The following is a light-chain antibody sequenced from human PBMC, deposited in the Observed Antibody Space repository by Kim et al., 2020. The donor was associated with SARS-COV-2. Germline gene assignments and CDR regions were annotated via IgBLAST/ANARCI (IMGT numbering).Light chain of an antibody. CDR3: QAWDSSTAV. J-gene: IGLJ3*02. V-gene: IGLV3-1*01. CDR1: KLGDTY. Sequence: SYELTQPPSVSVSPGQTASITCSGDKLGDTYACWYQQKPGQPPVLVIYQDSKRPSGIPERFSGSNSGNTATLTISGTQAMDEADYYCQAWDSSTAVFGGG. CDR2: QDS.